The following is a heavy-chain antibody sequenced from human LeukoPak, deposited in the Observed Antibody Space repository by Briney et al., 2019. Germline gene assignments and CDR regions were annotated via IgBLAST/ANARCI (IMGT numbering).Heavy chain of an antibody. CDR3: ASMSWHFDY. J-gene: IGHJ4*02. V-gene: IGHV1-69*02. Sequence: SVKVSCKASGYTFTGYYMHWVRQAPGQGLEWMGRIIPILGIANYAQKFQGRVTITADKSTSTAYMELSSLRSEDTAVYYCASMSWHFDYWGQGTLVTVSS. CDR1: GYTFTGYY. D-gene: IGHD6-13*01. CDR2: IIPILGIA.